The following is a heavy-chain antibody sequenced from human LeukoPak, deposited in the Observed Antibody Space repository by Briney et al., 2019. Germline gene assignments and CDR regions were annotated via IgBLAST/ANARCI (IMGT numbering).Heavy chain of an antibody. CDR3: AKDGAWLRFDD. V-gene: IGHV3-23*01. CDR1: GFPFSSHG. CDR2: ISPGGPT. Sequence: PGGSLRLSCAGSGFPFSSHGMNWVRQAPGKGLEWVSGISPGGPTYYADSVKGRFSISRDDSKNTFYLQMINLRAEDTAVYYCAKDGAWLRFDDWGQGNLVTVSS. D-gene: IGHD5-12*01. J-gene: IGHJ4*02.